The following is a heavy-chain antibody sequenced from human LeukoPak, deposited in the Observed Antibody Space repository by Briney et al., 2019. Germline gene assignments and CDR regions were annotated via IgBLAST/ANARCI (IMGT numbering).Heavy chain of an antibody. CDR1: GASISSYY. Sequence: PSETLSLTCSVSGASISSYYWSWIRQPPGKGLEFIGYSYYSGSATYHPSLKSRVTISLDTSKNQFSLKLTAVTAADTAVYYCARNSAVATSRSWFDPWGQGTLVTVSS. V-gene: IGHV4-59*08. CDR2: SYYSGSA. CDR3: ARNSAVATSRSWFDP. D-gene: IGHD6-19*01. J-gene: IGHJ5*02.